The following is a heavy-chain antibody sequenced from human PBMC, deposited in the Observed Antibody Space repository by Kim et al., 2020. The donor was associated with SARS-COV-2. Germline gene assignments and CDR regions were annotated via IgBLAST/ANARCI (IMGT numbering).Heavy chain of an antibody. D-gene: IGHD4-17*01. CDR3: ARGLRLERIFDY. V-gene: IGHV6-1*01. J-gene: IGHJ4*02. Sequence: DYAVSVKSRITINPDTSKNQFSLQLNSVTPEDTAVYYCARGLRLERIFDYWGQGTLVTVSS.